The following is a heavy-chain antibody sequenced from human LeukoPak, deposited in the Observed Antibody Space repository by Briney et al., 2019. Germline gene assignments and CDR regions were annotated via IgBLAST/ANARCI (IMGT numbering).Heavy chain of an antibody. CDR3: ARGHDYSNRRMYCYGMDV. CDR1: GGSFSGYY. CDR2: INHSGST. Sequence: SETLSLTCAVYGGSFSGYYWSWIRQPPGKGLEWIGEINHSGSTNYNPSLKSRVTISVDTSKNQFSLKLSSVTAADTAVYYCARGHDYSNRRMYCYGMDVWGQGTTVTVSS. V-gene: IGHV4-34*01. J-gene: IGHJ6*02. D-gene: IGHD4-11*01.